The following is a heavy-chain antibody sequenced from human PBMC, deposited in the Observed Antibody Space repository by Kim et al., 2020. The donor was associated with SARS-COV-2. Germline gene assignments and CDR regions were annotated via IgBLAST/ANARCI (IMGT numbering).Heavy chain of an antibody. D-gene: IGHD1-7*01. CDR3: ARIQSWVNWNYAFGHCYFDP. CDR1: GFSLSNARMG. CDR2: IFSNDEN. V-gene: IGHV2-26*01. J-gene: IGHJ2*01. Sequence: SGPTLVNPTETLTLTCTVSGFSLSNARMGVSWIRQPPGKALEWLAHIFSNDENSYSTSLKSRLTISKDTSKSQVVLTMTNMDPVDTATYYCARIQSWVNWNYAFGHCYFDPWGLGTLVTVSS.